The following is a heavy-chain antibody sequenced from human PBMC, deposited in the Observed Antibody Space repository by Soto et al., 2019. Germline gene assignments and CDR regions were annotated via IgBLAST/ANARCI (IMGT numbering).Heavy chain of an antibody. Sequence: ASVNVSCKASGYTSTSYGISWARQAPGQGLEWMGWISIYNGDTNYAQMLQGRVALTTDTSTSTAYMEVRSLRSDDTAVYYCAATYYYDSSVPPDSDSWGKGNRVNVSS. D-gene: IGHD3-22*01. J-gene: IGHJ4*02. V-gene: IGHV1-18*01. CDR1: GYTSTSYG. CDR3: AATYYYDSSVPPDSDS. CDR2: ISIYNGDT.